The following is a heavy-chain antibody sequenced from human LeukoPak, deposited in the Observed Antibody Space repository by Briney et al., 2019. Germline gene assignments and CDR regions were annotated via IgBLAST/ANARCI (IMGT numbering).Heavy chain of an antibody. CDR1: GFAFSDYY. Sequence: GGSLRLSCAASGFAFSDYYMSWIRQAPGKGLEWVSYISSSSYTNYADSVKGRFTISRDNAKNSLYLQMNSLRAEDTAVYYCARDRIDQWLTFDIRGQGTMVTVSS. CDR2: ISSSSYT. J-gene: IGHJ3*02. V-gene: IGHV3-11*06. D-gene: IGHD3-22*01. CDR3: ARDRIDQWLTFDI.